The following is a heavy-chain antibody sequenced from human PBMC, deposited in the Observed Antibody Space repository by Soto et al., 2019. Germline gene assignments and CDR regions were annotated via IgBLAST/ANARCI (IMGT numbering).Heavy chain of an antibody. Sequence: QEQLVESGGDVVQPGGSLRLSCAASGFTLSRQDMHWVRQAPGKGLEWVAVLSYDGSAQYYADSVKGRFTISRDNSKNAIYMQMNRIRGEDTEQYYCVKGGWYGSPSRSDRWGQGTLVTVSS. CDR2: LSYDGSAQ. D-gene: IGHD1-26*01. CDR3: VKGGWYGSPSRSDR. J-gene: IGHJ5*02. V-gene: IGHV3-30*03. CDR1: GFTLSRQD.